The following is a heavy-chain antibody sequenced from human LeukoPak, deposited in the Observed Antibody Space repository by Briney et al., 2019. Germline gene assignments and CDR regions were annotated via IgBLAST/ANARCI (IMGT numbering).Heavy chain of an antibody. D-gene: IGHD3-3*01. CDR1: GFTFSSYG. V-gene: IGHV3-30*18. CDR3: AKDRGNRITIFGVVTSHYYYYGMDV. CDR2: ISYDGSNK. J-gene: IGHJ6*02. Sequence: SGRSLRLSCAASGFTFSSYGMHWVRQAPGKGLEWVAVISYDGSNKYYADSVKGRFTISRDNSKNTLYLQMNSLRAEDTAVYYCAKDRGNRITIFGVVTSHYYYYGMDVWGQGTTVTVSS.